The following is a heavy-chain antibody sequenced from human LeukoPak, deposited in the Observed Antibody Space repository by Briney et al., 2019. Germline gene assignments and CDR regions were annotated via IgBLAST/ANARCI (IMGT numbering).Heavy chain of an antibody. CDR1: GGSFSGYY. D-gene: IGHD3-9*01. V-gene: IGHV4-34*01. CDR2: INHSGST. J-gene: IGHJ4*02. CDR3: ARGSGVEAYYDILTGYREAFDY. Sequence: SETLSLTCAVYGGSFSGYYWSWIRQPPGKGLEWIGEINHSGSTNYNPSLKSRVTISVDTSKNQFSLKLSSVTTADTAVYYCARGSGVEAYYDILTGYREAFDYWGQGTLVTVSS.